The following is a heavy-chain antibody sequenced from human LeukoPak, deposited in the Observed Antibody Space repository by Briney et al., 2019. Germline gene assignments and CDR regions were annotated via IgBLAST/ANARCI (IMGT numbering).Heavy chain of an antibody. D-gene: IGHD6-13*01. CDR2: IWYDGSNK. CDR1: GFTFSSYG. V-gene: IGHV3-33*01. Sequence: PGGSLRLSCAASGFTFSSYGMHWVRQAPGKGLEWVAVIWYDGSNKYYADSVKGRFTISRDNSKNTLYLQMNSLRAEDTAVYYCARDFVAAAGGYWGQGTLVTVSS. CDR3: ARDFVAAAGGY. J-gene: IGHJ4*02.